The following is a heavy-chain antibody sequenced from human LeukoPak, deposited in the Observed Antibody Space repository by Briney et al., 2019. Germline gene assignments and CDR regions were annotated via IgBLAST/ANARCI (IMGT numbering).Heavy chain of an antibody. V-gene: IGHV3-21*01. Sequence: GSLRLSCAASGFTFSSYSMNWVRQAPGKGLEWVSSISSSSSYIHYADSVKGRFTISRDNAKNSLYLQMNSLRAEDTAVYYCARENYGSGSYRDYYYGMDVWGKGTTVTVSS. CDR2: ISSSSSYI. CDR1: GFTFSSYS. J-gene: IGHJ6*04. CDR3: ARENYGSGSYRDYYYGMDV. D-gene: IGHD3-10*01.